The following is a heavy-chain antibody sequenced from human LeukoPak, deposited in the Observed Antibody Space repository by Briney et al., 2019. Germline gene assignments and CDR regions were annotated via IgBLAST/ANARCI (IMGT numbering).Heavy chain of an antibody. CDR1: GFTFSSYS. CDR3: ARDSTDYYYGMDV. D-gene: IGHD2/OR15-2a*01. Sequence: GGSLRLSCAASGFTFSSYSMNWVRQAPGKGLEWVSSISSSSSYIYHADSVKGRFTISRDNAKNSLYLQMNSLRAEDTAVYYCARDSTDYYYGMDVWGQGTTVTVSS. J-gene: IGHJ6*02. CDR2: ISSSSSYI. V-gene: IGHV3-21*01.